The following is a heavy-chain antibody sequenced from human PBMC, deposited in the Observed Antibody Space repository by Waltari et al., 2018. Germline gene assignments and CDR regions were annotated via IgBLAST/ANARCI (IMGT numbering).Heavy chain of an antibody. CDR1: GGSFSGYY. D-gene: IGHD6-13*01. CDR3: ARQGSEQQPGDY. Sequence: QVQLQQWGAGLLKPSETLSLTCAVYGGSFSGYYWSWTRQPPGKGLEWIGEINHSGSTNYNPSLKSRVTISVDTSKNQFSLKLSSVTAADTAVYYCARQGSEQQPGDYWGQGTLVTVSS. CDR2: INHSGST. V-gene: IGHV4-34*01. J-gene: IGHJ4*02.